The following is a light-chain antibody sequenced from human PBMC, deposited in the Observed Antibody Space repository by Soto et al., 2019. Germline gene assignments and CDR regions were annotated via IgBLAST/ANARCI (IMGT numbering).Light chain of an antibody. CDR1: QSVSID. Sequence: VVTQSVATVPLSQGERVTLTCRASQSVSIDLAWYQQKPGQAPRLLIYGASTRATDIPPSFTGSGSGTEFTLTISSLQSEDIAVYYCQQYNKWPQTFGQGTKVDIK. V-gene: IGKV3-15*01. J-gene: IGKJ1*01. CDR3: QQYNKWPQT. CDR2: GAS.